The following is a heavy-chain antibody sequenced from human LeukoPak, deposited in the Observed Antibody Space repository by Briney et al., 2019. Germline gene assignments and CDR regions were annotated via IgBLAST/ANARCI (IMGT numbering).Heavy chain of an antibody. J-gene: IGHJ4*02. CDR1: GGSISSGSYY. D-gene: IGHD4-11*01. CDR2: IYTSGST. CDR3: AGDYRVDY. Sequence: SETLSLTCTVSGGSISSGSYYWSWIRQPAGKGLEWIGRIYTSGSTNYNPSLKSRVTISVDTSKNQFSLKLSSVTAADTAVYYCAGDYRVDYWGQGTLVTVSS. V-gene: IGHV4-61*02.